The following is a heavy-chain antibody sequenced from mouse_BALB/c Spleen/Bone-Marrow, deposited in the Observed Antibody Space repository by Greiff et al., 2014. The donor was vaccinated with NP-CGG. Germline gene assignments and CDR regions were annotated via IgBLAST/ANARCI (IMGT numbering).Heavy chain of an antibody. CDR1: GYTFTSYW. D-gene: IGHD2-4*01. V-gene: IGHV1-7*01. Sequence: VQLQQSGAELAKPGASVKMSCKASGYTFTSYWMHWVKQRPGQGLEWIGYINPSTGYTEYNQKFKDKATLTADKSSSTAYMQLSSLTSEDSAVYYCERSGDYGQSDYGGQGTTLTVSS. CDR3: ERSGDYGQSDY. CDR2: INPSTGYT. J-gene: IGHJ2*01.